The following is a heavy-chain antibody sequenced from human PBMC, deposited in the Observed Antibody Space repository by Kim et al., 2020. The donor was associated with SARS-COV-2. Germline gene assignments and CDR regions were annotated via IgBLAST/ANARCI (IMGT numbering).Heavy chain of an antibody. V-gene: IGHV2-5*02. D-gene: IGHD6-13*01. J-gene: IGHJ2*01. CDR1: GFSLSTSGVG. CDR3: SREIAAAGGRKYWYFDL. CDR2: IYWDDDK. Sequence: SGPTLVNPTQTLTLTCTFSGFSLSTSGVGVGWIRQPPGKALEWLALIYWDDDKRYSPSLKSRLTITKDTSKNQVVLTMTNMDPVDTATYYCSREIAAAGGRKYWYFDLWGRGTLVTVSS.